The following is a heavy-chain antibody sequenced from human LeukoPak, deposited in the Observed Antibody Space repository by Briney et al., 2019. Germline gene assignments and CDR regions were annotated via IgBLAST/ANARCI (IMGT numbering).Heavy chain of an antibody. CDR1: GFTFTSYS. D-gene: IGHD6-13*01. CDR3: AKTRPLDSSSWSHGDY. V-gene: IGHV3-23*01. Sequence: PGGSLRLSCAASGFTFTSYSMNWVRQAPGKGLEWVSTISGGGGSTYYADSVKGRFTISRDNSKNTLYLQMNSLRAEDTAVYYCAKTRPLDSSSWSHGDYWGQGTLATVSS. J-gene: IGHJ4*02. CDR2: ISGGGGST.